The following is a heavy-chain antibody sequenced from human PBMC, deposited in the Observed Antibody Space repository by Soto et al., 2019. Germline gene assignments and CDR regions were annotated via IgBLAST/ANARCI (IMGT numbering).Heavy chain of an antibody. D-gene: IGHD6-6*01. CDR2: ISGSGGSK. CDR1: GFTFSTYA. J-gene: IGHJ4*02. V-gene: IGHV3-23*01. Sequence: GGSLRLSCAASGFTFSTYAMSWVRQAPGKGLEWVSGISGSGGSKYYADSVKGRFTISRDNSKNTLYLQMNSLRAEDTAVYYCAKDPKEFSSFYYFDYWGQGTLVTVSS. CDR3: AKDPKEFSSFYYFDY.